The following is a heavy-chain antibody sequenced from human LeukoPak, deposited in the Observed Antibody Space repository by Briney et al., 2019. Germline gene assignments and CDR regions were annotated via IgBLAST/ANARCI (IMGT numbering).Heavy chain of an antibody. J-gene: IGHJ4*02. CDR3: AKDVSVMVRLFDY. D-gene: IGHD3-10*01. Sequence: GGSLRLYCAASGFTFSSYAMSWVRQGPGKGLEWFSAISGSGGSTYYADSVKGRFTISRDNSKNTLYLQMNSLRAEDTAVYYCAKDVSVMVRLFDYWGQGTLVTVSS. CDR1: GFTFSSYA. CDR2: ISGSGGST. V-gene: IGHV3-23*01.